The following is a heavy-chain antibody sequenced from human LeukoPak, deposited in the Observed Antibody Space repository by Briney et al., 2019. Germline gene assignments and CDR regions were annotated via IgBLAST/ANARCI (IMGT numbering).Heavy chain of an antibody. CDR3: ARGYDSSGYYRDFQH. CDR2: INHSGST. V-gene: IGHV4-34*01. J-gene: IGHJ1*01. CDR1: GGSFSGYY. Sequence: PSETLSLTCAVYGGSFSGYYWSWIRQPPGKGLEWIGEINHSGSTNYNPSLKSRVTISVDTSKNQFSLKLSSVTAADTAVYYCARGYDSSGYYRDFQHWGQGTLVTVSP. D-gene: IGHD3-22*01.